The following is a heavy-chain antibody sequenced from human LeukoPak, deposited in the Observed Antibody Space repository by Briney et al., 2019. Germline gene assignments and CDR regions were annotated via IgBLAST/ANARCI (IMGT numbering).Heavy chain of an antibody. Sequence: SEPLSLPCTVSGGSVSRGPYYWGWIRLPPGKGLEWIGYISSSGSTDYNPSLKSRVTISLNTSRTKFSLKLSSVTAADTAVYYCARDVLEGYYSYYFMDVWGKGTTVTVSS. CDR3: ARDVLEGYYSYYFMDV. CDR1: GGSVSRGPYY. J-gene: IGHJ6*03. CDR2: ISSSGST. V-gene: IGHV4-61*01. D-gene: IGHD1-1*01.